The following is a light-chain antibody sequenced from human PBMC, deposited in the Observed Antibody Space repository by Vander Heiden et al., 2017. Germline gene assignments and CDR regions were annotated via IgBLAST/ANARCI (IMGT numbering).Light chain of an antibody. J-gene: IGKJ3*01. Sequence: DIQMTQSPSSLSASVGDTLTITCRASQGISNYVAWYQQRPGQVPKLLIYAAYTLQSGVPSRFSGGGSGTDFTLTTSGLQPEDVATYYCQKYNTGVTFGPGTKVDLK. CDR2: AAY. CDR1: QGISNY. CDR3: QKYNTGVT. V-gene: IGKV1-27*01.